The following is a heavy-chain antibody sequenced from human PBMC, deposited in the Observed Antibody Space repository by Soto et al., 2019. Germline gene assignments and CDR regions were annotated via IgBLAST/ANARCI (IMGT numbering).Heavy chain of an antibody. CDR2: ISGSGGST. CDR1: GFTFSSYA. Sequence: GGSLRLSCAASGFTFSSYAMSWVRQAPGKGLEWVSAISGSGGSTYYADSVKGRFTISRDNSKNTLYLQMNSLRAEDTAVYYCAKDFDDYYDSSGYYGPIDYWGQGTLVTVSS. J-gene: IGHJ4*02. CDR3: AKDFDDYYDSSGYYGPIDY. V-gene: IGHV3-23*01. D-gene: IGHD3-22*01.